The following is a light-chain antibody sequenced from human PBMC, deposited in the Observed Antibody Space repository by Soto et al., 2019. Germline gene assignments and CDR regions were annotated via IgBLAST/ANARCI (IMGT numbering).Light chain of an antibody. CDR3: QQFATSPLT. V-gene: IGKV3-20*01. J-gene: IGKJ4*01. CDR1: QSVGSSY. CDR2: GAS. Sequence: IVLTQSPGTLSLSPWERATLSCRASQSVGSSYLAWYLQKPGQAPRLLIYGASSRATGIPDRFSGSGSGTDFTLTISRLEPEDFAVYYCQQFATSPLTFGGGTKVDIK.